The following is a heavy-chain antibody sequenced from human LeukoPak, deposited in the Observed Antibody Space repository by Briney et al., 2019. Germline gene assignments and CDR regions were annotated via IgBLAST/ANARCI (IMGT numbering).Heavy chain of an antibody. CDR3: ARGHCSAGNCYVTFDY. D-gene: IGHD2-15*01. J-gene: IGHJ4*02. Sequence: ASVKVSCKASGYTFTAYYIHWVRQAPGQGLEWMGWINPNSGGTNYAQKFQGRVTMTRDTSVTTTYMELSSLRPDDTAVYYCARGHCSAGNCYVTFDYWGQGTLVTISS. V-gene: IGHV1-2*02. CDR2: INPNSGGT. CDR1: GYTFTAYY.